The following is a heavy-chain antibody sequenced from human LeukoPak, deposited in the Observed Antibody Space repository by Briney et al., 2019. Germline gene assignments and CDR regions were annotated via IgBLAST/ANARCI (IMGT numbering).Heavy chain of an antibody. CDR2: ISTYNGNT. CDR1: GYTFTSYG. Sequence: ASVKVSCKASGYTFTSYGISWVRQAPGQGLEWMGWISTYNGNTNYAQKLQGRVTMTTDTSTSTAYMELRSLRSEDTAVYYCARSPLLGYCSGGNCPYYFDYWGQGTLVTVSS. D-gene: IGHD2-15*01. J-gene: IGHJ4*02. V-gene: IGHV1-18*01. CDR3: ARSPLLGYCSGGNCPYYFDY.